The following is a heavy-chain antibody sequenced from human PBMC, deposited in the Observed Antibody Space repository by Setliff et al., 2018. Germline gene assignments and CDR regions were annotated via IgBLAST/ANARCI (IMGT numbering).Heavy chain of an antibody. Sequence: GASVKVSCKASGYTFSTYGIAWVRQAPGQGLEWMGWISPYNGYIIYAHKFQGRVTMTTDTSTGTADMELRNLRSDDTALYFCAKTKGFVDGWLDPRGQGTLVTVSS. CDR2: ISPYNGYI. J-gene: IGHJ5*02. CDR1: GYTFSTYG. V-gene: IGHV1-18*01. CDR3: AKTKGFVDGWLDP. D-gene: IGHD1-1*01.